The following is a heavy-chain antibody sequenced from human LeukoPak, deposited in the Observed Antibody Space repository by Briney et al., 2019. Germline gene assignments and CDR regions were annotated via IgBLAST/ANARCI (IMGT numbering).Heavy chain of an antibody. CDR3: ARVPYSSSWEGYFQH. V-gene: IGHV1-2*02. CDR1: GYTFTGYY. CDR2: INPNSGGT. D-gene: IGHD6-13*01. Sequence: ASVKVSCKASGYTFTGYYMHWVRQAPGQGLEWMGWINPNSGGTNYAQKFQGRVTMTRDTSISTAYMELSRPRSDDTAVYYCARVPYSSSWEGYFQHWGQGTLDTVSS. J-gene: IGHJ1*01.